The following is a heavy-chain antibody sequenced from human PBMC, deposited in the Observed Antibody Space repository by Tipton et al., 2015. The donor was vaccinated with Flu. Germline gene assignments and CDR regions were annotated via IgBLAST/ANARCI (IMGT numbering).Heavy chain of an antibody. J-gene: IGHJ4*02. Sequence: SLRLSCAASGFTFDDYAMHWVRQAPGKGLEWVSGISWNSGSIGYADSVKGRFTISRDNAKNSLYLQMNSLRAEDTALYYCAKDLTDYYDSSGYLFDYWGQGTLVTVSS. V-gene: IGHV3-9*01. D-gene: IGHD3-22*01. CDR3: AKDLTDYYDSSGYLFDY. CDR1: GFTFDDYA. CDR2: ISWNSGSI.